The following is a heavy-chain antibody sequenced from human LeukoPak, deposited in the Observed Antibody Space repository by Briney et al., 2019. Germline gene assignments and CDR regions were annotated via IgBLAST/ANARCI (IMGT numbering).Heavy chain of an antibody. CDR1: VGTFSSYA. D-gene: IGHD6-13*01. CDR2: IIPIFGTA. Sequence: SVKVSCKASVGTFSSYAISWVRQAPGQGLEWMGGIIPIFGTANYAQKFQGRVTITADKSTSTACMELSSLRSEVTAVYYCASGAAADSFDYWGQGTLVTVSS. J-gene: IGHJ4*02. V-gene: IGHV1-69*06. CDR3: ASGAAADSFDY.